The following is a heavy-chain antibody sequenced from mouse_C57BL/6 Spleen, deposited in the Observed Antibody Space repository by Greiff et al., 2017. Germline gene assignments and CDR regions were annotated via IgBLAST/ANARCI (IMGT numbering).Heavy chain of an antibody. V-gene: IGHV8-12*01. CDR1: GFSLSTSGMG. CDR2: IYWDDDK. D-gene: IGHD1-1*01. CDR3: ARAHYYGSSGHWYFDV. J-gene: IGHJ1*03. Sequence: QVTLKESGPGILQSSQTLSLTCSFSGFSLSTSGMGVSWIRQPSGKGLEWLAHIYWDDDKRYNPSLKSRLTISKDTSRNQVFLKITSVDTADTATYYCARAHYYGSSGHWYFDVWGTGTTVTVSS.